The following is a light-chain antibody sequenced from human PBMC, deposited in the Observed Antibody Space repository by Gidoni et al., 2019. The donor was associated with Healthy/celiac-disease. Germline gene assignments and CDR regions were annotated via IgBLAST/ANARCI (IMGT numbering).Light chain of an antibody. CDR3: QQYGSSVAFT. CDR1: QSVSSSY. CDR2: GAS. J-gene: IGKJ4*01. Sequence: EIVLTQSPGTLSLSPGERATLSCRASQSVSSSYFAWYQQKPGQAPRLLIYGASSRATGIPDRFSGSGSGTDFTLTISRLEPEDFAVYYCQQYGSSVAFTFGGGTKVEIK. V-gene: IGKV3-20*01.